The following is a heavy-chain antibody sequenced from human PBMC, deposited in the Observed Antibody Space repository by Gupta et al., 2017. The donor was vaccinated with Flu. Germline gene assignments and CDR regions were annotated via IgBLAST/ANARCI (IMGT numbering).Heavy chain of an antibody. CDR1: GLGFGNYG. D-gene: IGHD5-24*01. CDR2: ISYDGSNK. J-gene: IGHJ6*02. Sequence: QEEVVESGGGVVQPGVSLRPACAASGLGFGNYGIDWVRQAPGKGLEWVAVISYDGSNKYYADSVKGRFTISRDNSKNTLYLQMNSLRTEDTAVYHCAKDWKWNYNNYGMNVWGQGTTVTVSS. CDR3: AKDWKWNYNNYGMNV. V-gene: IGHV3-30*18.